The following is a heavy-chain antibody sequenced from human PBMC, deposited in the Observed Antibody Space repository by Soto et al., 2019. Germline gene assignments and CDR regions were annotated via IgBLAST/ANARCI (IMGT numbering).Heavy chain of an antibody. V-gene: IGHV1-18*01. CDR2: ISAYNGNI. J-gene: IGHJ4*02. CDR3: ARGHDIFTGWKFIY. Sequence: QVQLVQSGAEVKKPGASVKVSCKAYGYDFTNYGINWVRQAPGQGLEWMGWISAYNGNIVYAQKFQGRAALTTDTSPDSAYMELRSLRSDDTAVYYCARGHDIFTGWKFIYWGQGTLVTVSS. D-gene: IGHD3-9*01. CDR1: GYDFTNYG.